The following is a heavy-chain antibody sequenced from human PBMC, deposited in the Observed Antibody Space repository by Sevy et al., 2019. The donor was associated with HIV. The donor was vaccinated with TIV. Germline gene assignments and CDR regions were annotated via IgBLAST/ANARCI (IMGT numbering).Heavy chain of an antibody. D-gene: IGHD2-15*01. CDR3: ARYLRGGGFNDALDI. V-gene: IGHV5-51*01. J-gene: IGHJ3*02. CDR1: EYSFTAHW. Sequence: GESLKISCKGSEYSFTAHWIGWVRQMPGKGLEWMGIIYPDDSDASYSPSFQGQVTISADKSIDTAYLQWSSLKASDTTMYYCARYLRGGGFNDALDIWGQGTMVTVSS. CDR2: IYPDDSDA.